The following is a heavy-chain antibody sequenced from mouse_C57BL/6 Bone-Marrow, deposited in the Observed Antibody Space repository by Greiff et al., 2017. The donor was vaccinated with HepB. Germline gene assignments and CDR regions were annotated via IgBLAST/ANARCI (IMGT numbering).Heavy chain of an antibody. D-gene: IGHD1-1*01. CDR3: ANFITTVVATNYYAMDY. V-gene: IGHV1-64*01. J-gene: IGHJ4*01. CDR1: GYTFTSYW. Sequence: VQLQQPGAELVKPGASVKLSCKASGYTFTSYWMHWVKQRPGQGLEWIGMIHPNSGSTNYNEKFKSKATLTVDKSSSTAYMQLSSLTSEDSAVYYCANFITTVVATNYYAMDYWGQGTSVTVSS. CDR2: IHPNSGST.